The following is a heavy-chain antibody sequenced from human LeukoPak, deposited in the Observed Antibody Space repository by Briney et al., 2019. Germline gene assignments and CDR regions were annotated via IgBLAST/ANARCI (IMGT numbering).Heavy chain of an antibody. CDR3: AREYEGITGTRGSWFDP. J-gene: IGHJ5*02. Sequence: VASVKVSCKASGYTFTSYYMHWVRQAPGQGLEWMGIINPSGGSTSYAQKFQGRVTMTRDTSTSTVYMELSSLRSEDTAVYYCAREYEGITGTRGSWFDPWGQGTLVTVSS. V-gene: IGHV1-46*01. CDR1: GYTFTSYY. D-gene: IGHD1-20*01. CDR2: INPSGGST.